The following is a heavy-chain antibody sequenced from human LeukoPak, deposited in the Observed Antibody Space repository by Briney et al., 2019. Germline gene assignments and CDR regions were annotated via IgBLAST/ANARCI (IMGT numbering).Heavy chain of an antibody. CDR2: IYHTGST. Sequence: SETLSLTCTVSGASISSGTYSWSWIRQPPGEGLEWIGYIYHTGSTYYNPSLKGRVTISVDRSKNQFSLNLNFVTAADTAVYYCASGARDYYDSSGSRSWFDPWGQGTLVTVSS. J-gene: IGHJ5*02. CDR3: ASGARDYYDSSGSRSWFDP. D-gene: IGHD3-22*01. CDR1: GASISSGTYS. V-gene: IGHV4-30-2*01.